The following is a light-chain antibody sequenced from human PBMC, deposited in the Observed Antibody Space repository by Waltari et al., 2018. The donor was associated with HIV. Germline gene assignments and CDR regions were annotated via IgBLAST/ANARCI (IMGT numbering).Light chain of an antibody. V-gene: IGLV2-14*03. CDR2: DVT. CDR1: NSDIGAYNY. J-gene: IGLJ2*01. Sequence: QSALTQPASVSGSPGQSITISCTGTNSDIGAYNYVSWYQHHPGKAPKLIIYDVTTRPSGVSNRFSGSKSGNTASLTISGLQAEDESDYYCTSYTSSSTLVFGGGTKLTVL. CDR3: TSYTSSSTLV.